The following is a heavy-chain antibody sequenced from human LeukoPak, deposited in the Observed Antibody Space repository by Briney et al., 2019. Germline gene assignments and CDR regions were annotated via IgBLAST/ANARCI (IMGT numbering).Heavy chain of an antibody. Sequence: ASVKVSCKASGYTFTSYGISWVRQAPGQGLEWMGWISAYNGNTNYAQKLQGRVTMTTDTSTSTAYMELRSLRSDDTAVYYCARAILRYFDWLLDADAFDIWGQGTMVTVSS. CDR1: GYTFTSYG. CDR2: ISAYNGNT. CDR3: ARAILRYFDWLLDADAFDI. J-gene: IGHJ3*02. V-gene: IGHV1-18*01. D-gene: IGHD3-9*01.